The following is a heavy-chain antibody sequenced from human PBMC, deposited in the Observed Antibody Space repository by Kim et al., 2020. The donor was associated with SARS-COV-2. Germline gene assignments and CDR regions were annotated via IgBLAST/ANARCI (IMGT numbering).Heavy chain of an antibody. J-gene: IGHJ4*02. V-gene: IGHV3-23*01. CDR3: AKGVDY. Sequence: GSAGRQYYHASVKGRLPISRYKSKHKVYLQMNSMIAEDTAIYYCAKGVDYWGQGTLVIVSS. CDR2: GSAGRQ.